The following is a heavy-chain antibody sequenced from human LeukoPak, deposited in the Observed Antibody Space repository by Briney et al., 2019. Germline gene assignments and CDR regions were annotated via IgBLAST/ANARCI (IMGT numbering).Heavy chain of an antibody. CDR2: ISSSTVYM. CDR3: ARDRRSYVSYFDF. Sequence: GGSLRLSCAASGFTFSTYTMNWVRQAPGKGLEWVSSISSSTVYMYYADSVKGRFSISRDNAKNSLYLQMNSLRAEDTAVYYCARDRRSYVSYFDFWGQGTLVTVSS. CDR1: GFTFSTYT. V-gene: IGHV3-21*01. J-gene: IGHJ4*02. D-gene: IGHD1-26*01.